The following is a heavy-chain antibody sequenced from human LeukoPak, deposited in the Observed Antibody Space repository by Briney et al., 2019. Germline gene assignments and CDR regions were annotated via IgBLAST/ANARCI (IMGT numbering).Heavy chain of an antibody. V-gene: IGHV1-18*01. Sequence: ASVKVSCKASGYTLTSYAISWVRQAPGQGLEWMGWISVYNGNTNYAQKLQGRVTVTTDTSTSTAYMELRSLTSDDTAVYYCARVEEVRGGITSFDYWGQGTLVTVSS. CDR3: ARVEEVRGGITSFDY. CDR1: GYTLTSYA. D-gene: IGHD3-10*01. J-gene: IGHJ4*02. CDR2: ISVYNGNT.